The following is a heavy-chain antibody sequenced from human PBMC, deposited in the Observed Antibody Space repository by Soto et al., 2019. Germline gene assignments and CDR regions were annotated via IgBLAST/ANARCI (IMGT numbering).Heavy chain of an antibody. CDR3: ARVPLIVVVIRTGAFDI. V-gene: IGHV3-30-3*01. Sequence: QVQLVESGGGVVQPGRSLRLSCAASGFTFSSYAMHWVRQAPGKGLEWVAVISYDGSNKYYADSVKDRFTISRDNSKNTLYLQMNSLRAEDTAVYYCARVPLIVVVIRTGAFDIWGQGTMVTVSS. CDR2: ISYDGSNK. J-gene: IGHJ3*02. D-gene: IGHD3-22*01. CDR1: GFTFSSYA.